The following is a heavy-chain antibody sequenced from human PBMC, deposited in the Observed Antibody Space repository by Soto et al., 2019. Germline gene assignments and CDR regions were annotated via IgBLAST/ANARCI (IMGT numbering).Heavy chain of an antibody. V-gene: IGHV1-24*01. CDR1: GYTLTELS. Sequence: ASVKVSCKVSGYTLTELSMHWVRQAPGKGLEWMGGFDPEDGETIYAQKYQGRVTMTEDTSTDTAYMELSGLRSEDTAVYYCATELAVLRYFDWYLQWFLDYWGQGSLVTVSS. CDR2: FDPEDGET. CDR3: ATELAVLRYFDWYLQWFLDY. J-gene: IGHJ4*02. D-gene: IGHD3-9*01.